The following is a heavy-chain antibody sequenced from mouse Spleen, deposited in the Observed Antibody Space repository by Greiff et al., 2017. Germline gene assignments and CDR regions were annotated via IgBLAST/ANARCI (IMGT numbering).Heavy chain of an antibody. CDR1: GYTFTDYY. Sequence: EVQLQQSGPELVKPGASVKISCKASGYTFTDYYMNWVKQSHGKSLEWIGDINPNNGGTSYNQKFKGKATLTVDKSSSTAYMELRSLTSEDSAVYYCARNWGYDGYPAWFAYWGQGTLVTVSA. J-gene: IGHJ3*01. V-gene: IGHV1-26*01. CDR2: INPNNGGT. CDR3: ARNWGYDGYPAWFAY. D-gene: IGHD2-3*01.